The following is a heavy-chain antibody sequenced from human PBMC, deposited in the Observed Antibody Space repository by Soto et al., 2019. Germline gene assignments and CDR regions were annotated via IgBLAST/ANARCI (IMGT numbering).Heavy chain of an antibody. CDR2: IWYDGSNK. CDR1: GFTFSSYG. J-gene: IGHJ4*02. D-gene: IGHD6-6*01. CDR3: AIDSKQLAPFKLPFDY. Sequence: GGSLRLSCAAFGFTFSSYGMHWVRQAPGKGLEWVAVIWYDGSNKYYGDSVKGRFTISRDNSKTTLYLQMNSLIAQDTAVYYCAIDSKQLAPFKLPFDYWGQGTLVTVSS. V-gene: IGHV3-33*01.